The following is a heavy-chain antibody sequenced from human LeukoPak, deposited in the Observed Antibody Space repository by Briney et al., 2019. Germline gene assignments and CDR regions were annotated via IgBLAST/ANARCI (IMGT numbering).Heavy chain of an antibody. CDR2: IKQDGSEK. CDR1: GFTFSSYW. CDR3: AKSRSGSANWALQIFDN. Sequence: GGSLRLSCVASGFTFSSYWMNWVRQAPGKGLEWVANIKQDGSEKYYVDSVKGRFTISRDNSKNSLFVQMNSLRAEDTAVYFCAKSRSGSANWALQIFDNWGQGTLVTVSS. V-gene: IGHV3-7*03. D-gene: IGHD1-1*01. J-gene: IGHJ4*02.